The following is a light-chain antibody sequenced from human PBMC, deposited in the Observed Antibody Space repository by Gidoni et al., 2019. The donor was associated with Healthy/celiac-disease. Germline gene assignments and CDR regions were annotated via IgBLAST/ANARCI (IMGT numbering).Light chain of an antibody. V-gene: IGLV2-8*01. Sequence: QSALTQPPSASGSPGQSVTISCTGTSSVVGGYNYVSWYQTHPSKAPKLMIYEVSKRSSGVPDLFSGSKSGNTASLTVSVLQAEDEADYYCSSYAGSKGVFGGGTKLTVL. CDR2: EVS. CDR1: SSVVGGYNY. J-gene: IGLJ3*02. CDR3: SSYAGSKGV.